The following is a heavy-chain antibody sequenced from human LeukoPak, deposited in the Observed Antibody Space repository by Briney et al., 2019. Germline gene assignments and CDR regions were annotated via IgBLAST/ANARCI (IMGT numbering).Heavy chain of an antibody. CDR2: IYYSGST. V-gene: IGHV4-59*04. CDR1: GGSISSYY. CDR3: ARHDYSNPGGGMDV. D-gene: IGHD4-11*01. J-gene: IGHJ6*02. Sequence: PSETLSLTCTVSGGSISSYYWNWIRQPPGKGLEWIGYIYYSGSTYYNPSLKSRVTISVDTSKNQFSLKLSSVTAADTAVYYCARHDYSNPGGGMDVWGQGTTVTVSS.